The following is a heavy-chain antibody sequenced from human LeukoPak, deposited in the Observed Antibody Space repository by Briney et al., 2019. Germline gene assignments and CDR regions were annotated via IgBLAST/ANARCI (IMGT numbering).Heavy chain of an antibody. J-gene: IGHJ4*02. V-gene: IGHV4-30-4*01. CDR1: GGSISSGDYY. CDR3: ARVRSSGYDFDY. CDR2: IYYSGST. Sequence: SQTLSLTCTVSGGSISSGDYYWSWIRQPPGKGLEWIGYIYYSGSTYYNPSLKSRVTISVDTSKNQFSLRLSSVTAADTAVYYCARVRSSGYDFDYWGQGTLVTVSS. D-gene: IGHD3-22*01.